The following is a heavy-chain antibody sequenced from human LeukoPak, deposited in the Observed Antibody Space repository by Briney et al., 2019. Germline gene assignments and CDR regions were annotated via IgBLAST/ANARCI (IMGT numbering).Heavy chain of an antibody. CDR3: AAVSIAAAGNT. J-gene: IGHJ4*02. V-gene: IGHV1-58*01. Sequence: SVKVSCKASGFTFTSSAVQWVRQARGQRLEWIGWIVVGSGNTNYAQKFQERVTITRDMSTSTAYMELSSLRSEDTALYYCAAVSIAAAGNTWGQGTLVTVSS. CDR2: IVVGSGNT. D-gene: IGHD6-13*01. CDR1: GFTFTSSA.